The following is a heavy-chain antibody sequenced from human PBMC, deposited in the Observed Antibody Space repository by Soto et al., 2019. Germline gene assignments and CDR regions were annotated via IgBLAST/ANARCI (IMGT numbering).Heavy chain of an antibody. CDR1: GYTFTSFG. D-gene: IGHD6-6*01. CDR3: ATGAAGIAAHVI. J-gene: IGHJ4*02. V-gene: IGHV1-18*01. Sequence: QVQLVQSGGEVKKPGASVKVSCKASGYTFTSFGVNWVRQAPGQGLEWMGWVNAYNGNTNYAQKFQGRVTMTADTATSTAYMEMRSLRSDDTAVYYCATGAAGIAAHVIWGAGTRVTVSS. CDR2: VNAYNGNT.